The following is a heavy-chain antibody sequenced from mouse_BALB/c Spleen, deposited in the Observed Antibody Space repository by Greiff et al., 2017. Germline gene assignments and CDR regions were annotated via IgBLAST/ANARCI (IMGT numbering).Heavy chain of an antibody. J-gene: IGHJ2*01. Sequence: EVKVEESGGGLVQPGGSLRLSCATSGFTFTDYYMSWVRQPPGKALEWLGFIRNKANGYTTEYSASVKGRFTISRDNSQSILYLQMNTLRAEDSATYYCARDEGSTNYFDYWGQGTTLTVSS. CDR3: ARDEGSTNYFDY. CDR2: IRNKANGYTT. V-gene: IGHV7-3*02. CDR1: GFTFTDYY.